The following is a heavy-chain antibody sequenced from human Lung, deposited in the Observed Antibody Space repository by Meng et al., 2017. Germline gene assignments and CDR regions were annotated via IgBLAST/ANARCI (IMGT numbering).Heavy chain of an antibody. V-gene: IGHV4-61*01. CDR3: ARDPGSYPDY. CDR1: GDSVSDGSYY. D-gene: IGHD3-10*01. Sequence: SETLSLTCSVSGDSVSDGSYYWRWFRQPPGKTLEWIGDIFYVGRTNYNPSLKSRVTMSVDTSRNLFSLNLTSVTAADTAVYFCARDPGSYPDYWGQGLLVNVSS. CDR2: IFYVGRT. J-gene: IGHJ4*02.